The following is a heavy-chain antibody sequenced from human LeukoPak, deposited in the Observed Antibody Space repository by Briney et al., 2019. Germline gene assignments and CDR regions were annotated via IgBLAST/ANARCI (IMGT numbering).Heavy chain of an antibody. J-gene: IGHJ4*02. D-gene: IGHD5-12*01. CDR1: GYTFISYY. V-gene: IGHV1-2*02. Sequence: ASVKVSCKSSGYTFISYYMHWVRPAPGQGLEWMGIINPSNNNTIYALKFQGRVTMTRVTSISTAYMELSRLRSDDTAVYYCARVNGYDLNFDYWGQGTLVTVSS. CDR3: ARVNGYDLNFDY. CDR2: INPSNNNT.